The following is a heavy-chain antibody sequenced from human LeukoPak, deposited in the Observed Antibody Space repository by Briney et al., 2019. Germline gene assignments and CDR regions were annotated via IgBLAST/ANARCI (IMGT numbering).Heavy chain of an antibody. CDR2: IYPSGTT. Sequence: SETLSLTCTVSGDSISSGGHYWRWIRQNAGKGLEWFGYIYPSGTTYYNPSLRGRLTISVDTSKNQFSLRLISVTAADTAVYYCARDYFDSSAYYYGKGFDDWGQGTMVTVSS. J-gene: IGHJ3*01. D-gene: IGHD3-22*01. CDR1: GDSISSGGHY. V-gene: IGHV4-31*03. CDR3: ARDYFDSSAYYYGKGFDD.